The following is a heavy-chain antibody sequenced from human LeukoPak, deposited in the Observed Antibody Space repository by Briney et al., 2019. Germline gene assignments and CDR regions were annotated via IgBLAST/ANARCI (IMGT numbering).Heavy chain of an antibody. Sequence: SCVASGFTFSSYGMHWVRQPPGKGLEWMGGIIPIFGTANYAQKFQGRVTITADESTSTAYMELSSLRSEDTAVYYCAREVYGAHDYWGQGNLVTVSS. CDR3: AREVYGAHDY. D-gene: IGHD1-14*01. J-gene: IGHJ4*02. V-gene: IGHV1-69*01. CDR2: IIPIFGTA. CDR1: GFTFSSYG.